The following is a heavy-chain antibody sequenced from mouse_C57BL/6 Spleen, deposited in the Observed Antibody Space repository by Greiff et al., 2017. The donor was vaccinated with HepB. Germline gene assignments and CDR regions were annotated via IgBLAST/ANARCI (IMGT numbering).Heavy chain of an antibody. CDR3: ARGPGEYYFDY. CDR1: GYAFSSSW. J-gene: IGHJ2*01. Sequence: VQLQQSGPELVKPGASVKISCKASGYAFSSSWMNWVKQRPGKGLEWIGRIYPGDGDTNYNGKFKGKATLTADKSSSTAYMQLSSLTSEDSAVYFCARGPGEYYFDYWGQGTTLTVSS. V-gene: IGHV1-82*01. CDR2: IYPGDGDT.